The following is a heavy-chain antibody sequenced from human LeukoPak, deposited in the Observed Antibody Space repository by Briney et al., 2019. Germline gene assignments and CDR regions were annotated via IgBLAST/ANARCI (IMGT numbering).Heavy chain of an antibody. CDR2: INPNSGGT. CDR1: GYTFTGYY. Sequence: ASVKVSCKASGYTFTGYYMHWVRQAPGQGLEWMGWINPNSGGTNYAQKFQGRVTMTRDTSISTAYMEPSRLRSDDTAVYYCARGRKYCSSTSCYPTDYWGQGTLVTVSS. CDR3: ARGRKYCSSTSCYPTDY. D-gene: IGHD2-2*01. V-gene: IGHV1-2*02. J-gene: IGHJ4*02.